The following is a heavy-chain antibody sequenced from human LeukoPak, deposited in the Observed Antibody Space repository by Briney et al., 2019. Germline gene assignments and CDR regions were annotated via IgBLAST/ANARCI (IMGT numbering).Heavy chain of an antibody. D-gene: IGHD1-7*01. CDR3: AREALTGTYFDY. CDR1: GFIVSSNY. J-gene: IGHJ4*02. Sequence: GGSLRLSCAASGFIVSSNYMSWVRQAPGKGLEWVSVIYSDGGTHYSDSVKGRFTISRDNSKKTLHLQMNSLRVDDTALYCCAREALTGTYFDYWGQGTLVTVSS. V-gene: IGHV3-66*01. CDR2: IYSDGGT.